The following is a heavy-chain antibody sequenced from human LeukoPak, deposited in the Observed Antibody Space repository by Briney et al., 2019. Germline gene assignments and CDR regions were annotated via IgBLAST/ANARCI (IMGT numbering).Heavy chain of an antibody. CDR1: GFTFSSYG. D-gene: IGHD3-9*01. V-gene: IGHV3-23*01. CDR3: AKDHLRYFDWFSPKGGFDP. J-gene: IGHJ5*02. CDR2: ISGSGRST. Sequence: PGGTLRLSCAASGFTFSSYGMSWVRQAPGKGLEWVSTISGSGRSTYYADSVKGRFTISRDNSKNMLYLQMNSLRAEDTAVYYCAKDHLRYFDWFSPKGGFDPWGQGTLVTVSS.